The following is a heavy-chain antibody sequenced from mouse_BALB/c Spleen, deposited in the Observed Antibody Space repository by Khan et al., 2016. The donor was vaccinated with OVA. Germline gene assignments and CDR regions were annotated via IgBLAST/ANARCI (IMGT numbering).Heavy chain of an antibody. CDR1: GFTFSAYG. J-gene: IGHJ3*01. Sequence: DVQLVESGGDLVKPGGSLRLSCTASGFTFSAYGLSWVRQPPDKRLEWVATINSDGDYTYYPDTVKGRFTISSNNAGNTLYLQMSSHKSDDTAIYYWASYLTGSFAYWGQGTLVTVSA. CDR3: ASYLTGSFAY. D-gene: IGHD4-1*01. V-gene: IGHV5-6*01. CDR2: INSDGDYT.